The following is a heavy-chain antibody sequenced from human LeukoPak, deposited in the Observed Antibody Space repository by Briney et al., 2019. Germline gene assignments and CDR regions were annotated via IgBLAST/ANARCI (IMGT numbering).Heavy chain of an antibody. Sequence: PGGSLRLSCAASGFTFSSYAMHWVRQAPGKGLEWVAVVSYDGSNEYYADSVKVRFTISRDNSKNTLYLQMNSLRAEDSALYYCARDFVLRYFDWLLFLDYWGQGTLVTVSS. J-gene: IGHJ4*02. CDR3: ARDFVLRYFDWLLFLDY. CDR2: VSYDGSNE. CDR1: GFTFSSYA. V-gene: IGHV3-30-3*01. D-gene: IGHD3-9*01.